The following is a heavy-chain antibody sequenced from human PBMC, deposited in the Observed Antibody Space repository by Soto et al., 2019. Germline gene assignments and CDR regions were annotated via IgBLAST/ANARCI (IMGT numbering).Heavy chain of an antibody. Sequence: PSETLSLTCTVSGGSISSYYWSWIRQPPGKGLEWIGYIYYSGSTNYNPSLKSRVTISVDTSKNQFSLKLSSVTAADTAVYYCARGPVGRMWCSSSWLGYYFDYWGQGTLVTVSS. V-gene: IGHV4-59*01. J-gene: IGHJ4*02. CDR3: ARGPVGRMWCSSSWLGYYFDY. CDR1: GGSISSYY. D-gene: IGHD6-13*01. CDR2: IYYSGST.